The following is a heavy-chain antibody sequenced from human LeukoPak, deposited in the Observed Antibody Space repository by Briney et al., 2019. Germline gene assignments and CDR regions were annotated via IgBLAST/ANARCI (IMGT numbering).Heavy chain of an antibody. Sequence: GGSLRLSCAASGFTFSSYGMHWVRQAPGKGLEWVAFIRYDGSNKYYADSVKGRFTISRDNSKNTLYLQMNSLRAEDTAVYYCARDNGYSSSWSLDYWGQGTLVTVSS. V-gene: IGHV3-30*02. CDR1: GFTFSSYG. D-gene: IGHD6-13*01. CDR2: IRYDGSNK. J-gene: IGHJ4*02. CDR3: ARDNGYSSSWSLDY.